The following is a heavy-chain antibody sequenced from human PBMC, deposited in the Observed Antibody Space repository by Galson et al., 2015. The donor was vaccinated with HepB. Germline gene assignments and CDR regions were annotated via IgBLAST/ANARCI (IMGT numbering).Heavy chain of an antibody. CDR3: ARRGDGYNFLTQY. CDR1: GFTFANYA. J-gene: IGHJ4*02. V-gene: IGHV3-23*01. CDR2: IAAAGAT. Sequence: SLRLSCAASGFTFANYAMTWVRQAPGKGLEWVSSIAAAGATYYADSVKGRFTISRDNSRNTLWLQMSSLTAEDTAVYYCARRGDGYNFLTQYWGQGTLVTVSS. D-gene: IGHD5-24*01.